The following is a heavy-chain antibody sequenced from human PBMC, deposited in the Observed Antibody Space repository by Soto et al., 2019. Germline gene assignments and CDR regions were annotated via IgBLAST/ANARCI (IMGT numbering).Heavy chain of an antibody. J-gene: IGHJ4*02. D-gene: IGHD2-8*01. CDR1: GFSFSNYG. CDR2: ISYDGSSK. CDR3: SKARRGGRAVLDS. V-gene: IGHV3-30*18. Sequence: HPGGSLRLSCAASGFSFSNYGMHWVRQAPGKGLEWVAVISYDGSSKYHADSVKGRFTIYRDNSKNTLHLQMNSLGAEETAVYYCSKARRGGRAVLDSWGQGTPVTVSS.